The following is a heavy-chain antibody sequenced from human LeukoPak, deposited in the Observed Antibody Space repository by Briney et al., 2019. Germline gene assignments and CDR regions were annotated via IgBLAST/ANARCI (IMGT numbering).Heavy chain of an antibody. CDR1: GFTFSSYW. CDR3: ARVGRDTRVDYFDY. D-gene: IGHD5-18*01. CDR2: INSDGSST. J-gene: IGHJ4*02. V-gene: IGHV3-74*01. Sequence: PGGSLRLSCAASGFTFSSYWVLCVRQAPGKGLVWVSRINSDGSSTSYADSVKGRFTISRDNAKNTLYLQMNSLRAEDTAVYYCARVGRDTRVDYFDYWGQGTLVTVSA.